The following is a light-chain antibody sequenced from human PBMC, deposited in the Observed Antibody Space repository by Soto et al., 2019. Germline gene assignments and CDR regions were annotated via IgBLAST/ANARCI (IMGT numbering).Light chain of an antibody. CDR2: GAS. CDR1: QSVSSN. V-gene: IGKV3-15*01. CDR3: QHYNNWPFT. Sequence: EIVMTQSPATLSVSPGERATLSCRASQSVSSNLAWYQQKPGQPPSLLIYGASARATGIPARFSGSGSGTEFTLTISNLQSEDFAAYYCQHYNNWPFTFGQGTKVDIK. J-gene: IGKJ2*01.